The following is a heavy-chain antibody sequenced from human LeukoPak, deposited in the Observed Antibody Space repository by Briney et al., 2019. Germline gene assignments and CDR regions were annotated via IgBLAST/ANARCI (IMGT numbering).Heavy chain of an antibody. D-gene: IGHD6-19*01. CDR2: ISSSSSYI. J-gene: IGHJ4*02. Sequence: PGGSLRLSCAASGFTFSSYSMNWVRQAPGKGLEWVSSISSSSSYIYYADSVRGRFTISRDNAKNSVHLQMSSLRVEDTAVYYCARDLEGIAVAGPFDYWGQGTLVTVSS. V-gene: IGHV3-21*01. CDR3: ARDLEGIAVAGPFDY. CDR1: GFTFSSYS.